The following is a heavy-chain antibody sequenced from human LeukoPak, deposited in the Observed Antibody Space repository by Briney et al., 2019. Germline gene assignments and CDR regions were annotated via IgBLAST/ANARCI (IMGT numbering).Heavy chain of an antibody. V-gene: IGHV3-7*01. Sequence: GGSLRLSCAASGFTFSSYWMSWVRQAPGEGLEWVGNIKQDGSEKYYVDSVKGRFTISRDNARNSLDLQMNSLRAEDTAVYYCTSKRPTGAHDYWGQGTLVTVSS. CDR1: GFTFSSYW. J-gene: IGHJ4*02. D-gene: IGHD1-26*01. CDR3: TSKRPTGAHDY. CDR2: IKQDGSEK.